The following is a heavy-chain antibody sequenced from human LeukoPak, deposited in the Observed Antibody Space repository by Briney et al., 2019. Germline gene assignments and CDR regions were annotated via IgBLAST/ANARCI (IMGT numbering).Heavy chain of an antibody. CDR1: GGFISSGDYY. V-gene: IGHV4-30-4*01. J-gene: IGHJ5*02. Sequence: SQTLSLTCTVSGGFISSGDYYWSWIRQPPGKGLEWIGYIYYSGSTYYNPSLKSRVTISVDTSKNQFSLKLSSVTAADTAVYYCTRDRQYCSGGSCYPEWFDPWGQGTLVTVSS. CDR2: IYYSGST. D-gene: IGHD2-15*01. CDR3: TRDRQYCSGGSCYPEWFDP.